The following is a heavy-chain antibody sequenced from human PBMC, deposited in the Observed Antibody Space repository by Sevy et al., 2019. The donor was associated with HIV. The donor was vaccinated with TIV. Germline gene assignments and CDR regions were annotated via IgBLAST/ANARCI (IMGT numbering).Heavy chain of an antibody. CDR2: IKSKINGGQT. CDR3: ATERGYTHGAFDY. Sequence: GGSLRLSCAASGFIFSNAWMNWVRQAPGKGLEWVGRIKSKINGGQTAYPALGKARFTISRDESKSTLYLQINSLKIEDTAVYFCATERGYTHGAFDYWGQGTLVTVSS. CDR1: GFIFSNAW. V-gene: IGHV3-15*01. J-gene: IGHJ4*02. D-gene: IGHD5-18*01.